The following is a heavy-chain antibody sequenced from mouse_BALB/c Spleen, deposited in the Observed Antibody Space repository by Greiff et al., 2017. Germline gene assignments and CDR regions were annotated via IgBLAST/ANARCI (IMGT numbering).Heavy chain of an antibody. D-gene: IGHD1-2*01. Sequence: QVQLKQSGAELVRPGTSVKISCKASGYTFTNYWLGWVKQRPGHGLEWIGDIYPGGGYTNYNEKFKGKATLTADTSSSTAYMQPSILTSEDSAVYFCARDYYGRNYAMDYWGQGTSVTVSS. J-gene: IGHJ4*01. CDR3: ARDYYGRNYAMDY. CDR1: GYTFTNYW. V-gene: IGHV1-63*02. CDR2: IYPGGGYT.